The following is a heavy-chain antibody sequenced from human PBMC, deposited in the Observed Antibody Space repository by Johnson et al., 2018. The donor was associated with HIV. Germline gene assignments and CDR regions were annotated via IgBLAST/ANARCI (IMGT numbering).Heavy chain of an antibody. J-gene: IGHJ3*02. CDR1: GFTFTSYV. CDR2: ISGSGIST. D-gene: IGHD3-22*01. V-gene: IGHV3-23*04. Sequence: MLLVESGGGLVQPGGSLRVSCAASGFTFTSYVMSWVRQAPGQGLEWVSAISGSGISTYYADSVKGRFTISRDNSKNTLYLQMNSLRAEDTAVYYCAKDFGIVVVKSAFDIWGQGTMVTVSS. CDR3: AKDFGIVVVKSAFDI.